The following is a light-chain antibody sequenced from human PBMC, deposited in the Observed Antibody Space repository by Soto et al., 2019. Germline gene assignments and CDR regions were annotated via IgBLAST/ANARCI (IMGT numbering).Light chain of an antibody. CDR3: QQYGSSPRT. Sequence: ESVLPQAPGTLSLSPGERATLSCETSQTISRNFLVWYQQKPGRAPRLLIDGASNRAGGIPDRFSGSGSGTDFTLTISRLEPEDFAVYYCQQYGSSPRTFGQGTKGEI. J-gene: IGKJ1*01. CDR1: QTISRNF. CDR2: GAS. V-gene: IGKV3-20*01.